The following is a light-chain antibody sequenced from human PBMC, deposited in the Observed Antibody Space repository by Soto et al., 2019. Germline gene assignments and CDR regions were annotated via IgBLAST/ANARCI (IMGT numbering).Light chain of an antibody. CDR2: GAS. CDR1: QSVSSN. V-gene: IGKV3-15*01. J-gene: IGKJ2*01. CDR3: QQYNNWPPAYT. Sequence: EIVMTQSPAPLSVSPGERATLSCRASQSVSSNLAWYQQKPGQAPRLLIYGASTRATGIPARFSGSGSGTEFTLTISSLQSEDFAGYYCQQYNNWPPAYTFGQGTKLEIK.